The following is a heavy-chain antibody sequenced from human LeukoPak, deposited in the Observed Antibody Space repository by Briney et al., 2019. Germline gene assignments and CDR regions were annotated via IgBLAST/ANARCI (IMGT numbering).Heavy chain of an antibody. Sequence: ASVKVSCKTSGYTFTIYATTWVRQAPGQGPEWMGWISAYNGKTIYAQKFQGRVTMTTNTSTSTVYMELTSLRSDDTAVYYCARSAYYYDSSGFLQPAYCDYWGQGTQITVSS. CDR3: ARSAYYYDSSGFLQPAYCDY. D-gene: IGHD3-22*01. J-gene: IGHJ4*02. V-gene: IGHV1-18*04. CDR1: GYTFTIYA. CDR2: ISAYNGKT.